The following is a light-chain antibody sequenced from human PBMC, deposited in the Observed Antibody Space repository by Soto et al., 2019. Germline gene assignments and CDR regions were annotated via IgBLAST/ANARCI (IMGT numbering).Light chain of an antibody. CDR2: GVS. J-gene: IGKJ5*01. CDR1: QNVGSY. Sequence: DIQTTQSPSSLSASVGDRVTITCRTSQNVGSYLNWYQQQPGKAPKLLIYGVSTLESGVPSRFIRSGSVTDFTLTIISLQPEDFATYYCRQSSPVLGTFGQGTRLESK. CDR3: RQSSPVLGT. V-gene: IGKV1-39*01.